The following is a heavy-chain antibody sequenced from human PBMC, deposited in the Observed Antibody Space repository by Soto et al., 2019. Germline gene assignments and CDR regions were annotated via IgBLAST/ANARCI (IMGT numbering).Heavy chain of an antibody. CDR1: GGSVSSGSYY. CDR2: IYDNGAT. CDR3: ARGTSWLYWYFDL. D-gene: IGHD6-13*01. J-gene: IGHJ2*01. Sequence: QVQLQESGPGLVKPAETLSLTCTVSGGSVSSGSYYWNWVRQSPGKGLEWIGYIYDNGATYFNPSLESRVTISMDTSKNQYSLKLTSVTTTDTATYFCARGTSWLYWYFDLWGRGTLVTVSS. V-gene: IGHV4-61*01.